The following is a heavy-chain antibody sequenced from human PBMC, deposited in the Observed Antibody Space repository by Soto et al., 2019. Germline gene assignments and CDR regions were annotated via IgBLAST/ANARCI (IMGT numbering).Heavy chain of an antibody. CDR2: MNPNSGNT. CDR1: GYTFTSYD. D-gene: IGHD2-15*01. Sequence: ASVKVSCKASGYTFTSYDINWVRQATGQGLEWMGWMNPNSGNTGYAQKFQGRVTMTRNTSISTAYMELSSLRSEDTAVYYCARTHHGYCSGGSYYSEVFAFYIWSRGKMVTVSS. J-gene: IGHJ3*02. V-gene: IGHV1-8*01. CDR3: ARTHHGYCSGGSYYSEVFAFYI.